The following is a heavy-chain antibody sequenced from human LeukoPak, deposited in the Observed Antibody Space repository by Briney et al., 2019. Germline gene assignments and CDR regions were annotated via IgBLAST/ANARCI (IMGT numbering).Heavy chain of an antibody. CDR2: IRSTANGYAT. J-gene: IGHJ6*03. D-gene: IGHD7-27*01. V-gene: IGHV3-73*01. CDR3: AKGMANDWGLYYYYYYYMDV. CDR1: GFTFSGSA. Sequence: GGSLRLSCAASGFTFSGSALHWVRQASGKGLEWVGRIRSTANGYATAYAASVKGRFTISRDDSKNTAYLQMNSLRAEDTAVYYCAKGMANDWGLYYYYYYYMDVWGKGTTVTISS.